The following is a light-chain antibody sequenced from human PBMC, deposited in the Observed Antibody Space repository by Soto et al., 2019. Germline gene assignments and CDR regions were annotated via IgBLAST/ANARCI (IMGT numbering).Light chain of an antibody. CDR2: DAS. CDR1: QSISNW. J-gene: IGKJ5*01. CDR3: QQYENFPIT. Sequence: DIQMTQSPSTLPASVGDRVTITCRASQSISNWLAWYQQKPGKAPKLLIYDASNMETGVPSRFTGSGSGTDFTFTISSLQPEDIATYYCQQYENFPITFGQGTRLEIK. V-gene: IGKV1-33*01.